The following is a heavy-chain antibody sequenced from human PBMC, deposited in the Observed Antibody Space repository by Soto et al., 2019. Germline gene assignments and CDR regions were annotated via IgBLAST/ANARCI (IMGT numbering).Heavy chain of an antibody. CDR1: GGTFSSYA. Sequence: SVKVSCKASGGTFSSYAISWVRQAPGQGLEWMGGIIPIFGTANYAQKFQGRVTITADESTSTAYMELSSLRSEDTAVYYCARVITGISSGWYPIYYYYGMDVWGQGTTVTVSS. J-gene: IGHJ6*02. CDR2: IIPIFGTA. CDR3: ARVITGISSGWYPIYYYYGMDV. D-gene: IGHD6-19*01. V-gene: IGHV1-69*13.